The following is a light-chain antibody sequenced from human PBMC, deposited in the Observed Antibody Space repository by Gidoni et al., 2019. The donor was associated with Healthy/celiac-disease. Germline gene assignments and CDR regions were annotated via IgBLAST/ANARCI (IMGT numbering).Light chain of an antibody. CDR2: GAS. Sequence: EIVMTPSPATLSVSPGERATLSCRASQSVSSNLAWYQQKPGQAPRLLIYGASTRATGIPARFSGSGSGTEFTLTISSLQSEDFAVYYCQQYNNWPRNTFGQGTKLEIK. CDR3: QQYNNWPRNT. J-gene: IGKJ2*01. CDR1: QSVSSN. V-gene: IGKV3-15*01.